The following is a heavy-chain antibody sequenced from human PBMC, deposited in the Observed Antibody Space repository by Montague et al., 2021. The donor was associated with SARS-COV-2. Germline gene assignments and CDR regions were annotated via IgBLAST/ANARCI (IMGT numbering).Heavy chain of an antibody. Sequence: SETLSLTCTVSGASISSRSYYWGWLRQPPGQGLECVGFPYYSGNTYYDPNLQIRVTISVDTSKNPLSLKLSAVTAADTAVYYCATLPSSITIFGVVQGYYLDDWGQGTLVTVSS. J-gene: IGHJ4*02. CDR1: GASISSRSYY. V-gene: IGHV4-39*01. D-gene: IGHD3-3*01. CDR2: PYYSGNT. CDR3: ATLPSSITIFGVVQGYYLDD.